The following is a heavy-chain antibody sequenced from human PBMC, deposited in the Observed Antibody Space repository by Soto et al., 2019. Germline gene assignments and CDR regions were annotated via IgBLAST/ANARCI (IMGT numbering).Heavy chain of an antibody. D-gene: IGHD4-17*01. CDR1: GFTFSSYA. J-gene: IGHJ5*02. Sequence: EVQLLESGGHLVQPGGSLRLSCAASGFTFSSYAMSWVRQAPGKGLEWVSTISCSGGSTFYADSVKGRFTISRDNSKNTLYLTMNSLRAEDTAVYYCAKDPHGDYLLNRFDPWGQGTLVTVSS. V-gene: IGHV3-23*01. CDR2: ISCSGGST. CDR3: AKDPHGDYLLNRFDP.